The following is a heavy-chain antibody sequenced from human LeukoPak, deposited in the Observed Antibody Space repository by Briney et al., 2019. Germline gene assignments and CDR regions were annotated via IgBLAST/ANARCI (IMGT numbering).Heavy chain of an antibody. J-gene: IGHJ6*02. CDR1: GGSVSSGSYY. Sequence: SETLSLTCTVSGGSVSSGSYYWSWIRQPPGKGLEWIGYIYYSGSTNHNPSLKSRVTISVDTSKNQFSLKLSSVTAADTAVYYCAGCREYYYGMDVWGQGTTVTVSS. CDR3: AGCREYYYGMDV. D-gene: IGHD2-8*01. CDR2: IYYSGST. V-gene: IGHV4-61*01.